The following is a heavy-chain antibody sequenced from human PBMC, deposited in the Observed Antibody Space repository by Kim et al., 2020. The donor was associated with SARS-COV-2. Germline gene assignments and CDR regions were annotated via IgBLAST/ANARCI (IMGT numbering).Heavy chain of an antibody. J-gene: IGHJ6*04. CDR1: GFTFSSYE. CDR2: ISSSGTAI. CDR3: ARVGVPPAYTGRYPPPDCLDV. D-gene: IGHD1-26*01. V-gene: IGHV3-48*03. Sequence: GGSLRLSCAVSGFTFSSYEMNWVRQAPGKGLEWVSYISSSGTAIYYADSMKGRFSISRDNAKKSLYLQMNSLRAEDTAVYYCARVGVPPAYTGRYPPPDCLDVWGKGTTVTVSS.